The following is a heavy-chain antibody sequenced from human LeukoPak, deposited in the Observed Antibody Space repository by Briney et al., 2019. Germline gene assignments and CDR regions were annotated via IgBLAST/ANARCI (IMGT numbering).Heavy chain of an antibody. Sequence: PGGSLRLSCAASGFTFSSSVIIWVRQAPGKGLEWVSAISGSGGSTYYADSVKGRFTISRDNSKNTLYLQMNSLRAEDTAVYYCAKSQRRSSGSDADYWGQGTLVAVSS. CDR1: GFTFSSSV. CDR3: AKSQRRSSGSDADY. J-gene: IGHJ4*02. V-gene: IGHV3-23*01. D-gene: IGHD6-19*01. CDR2: ISGSGGST.